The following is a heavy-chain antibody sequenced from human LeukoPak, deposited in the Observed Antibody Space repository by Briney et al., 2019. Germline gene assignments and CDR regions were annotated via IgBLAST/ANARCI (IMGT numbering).Heavy chain of an antibody. CDR2: IDSDGSST. Sequence: GGSLRLSCAASGFTFSSYWMHWVRQAPGKGLVWLSRIDSDGSSTNYAEAVKGRFTISRDNAKNTLYLQMNSLRAEDTAVYFCARDSQLTSDWSLNWFDPWGQGTLVTVSS. V-gene: IGHV3-74*01. CDR1: GFTFSSYW. D-gene: IGHD6-19*01. J-gene: IGHJ5*02. CDR3: ARDSQLTSDWSLNWFDP.